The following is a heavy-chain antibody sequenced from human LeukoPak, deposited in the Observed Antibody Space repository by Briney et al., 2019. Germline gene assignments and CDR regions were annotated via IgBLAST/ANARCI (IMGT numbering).Heavy chain of an antibody. J-gene: IGHJ4*02. D-gene: IGHD3-22*01. CDR3: ARLHYDSSGYYYFDY. Sequence: PSETLSLTCTASGGSISSDYWSWIRQPPGKGLEWIGYIYYSGITNYNPSLKSRVTISVDTSKNQFSLKLSSVTAADTAVYYCARLHYDSSGYYYFDYWGQGTLVTVSS. CDR2: IYYSGIT. V-gene: IGHV4-59*08. CDR1: GGSISSDY.